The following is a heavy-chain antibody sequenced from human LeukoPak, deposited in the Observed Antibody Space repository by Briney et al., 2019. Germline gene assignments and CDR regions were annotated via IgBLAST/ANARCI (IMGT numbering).Heavy chain of an antibody. CDR3: AGVYDFWSAFDY. Sequence: PGRSLRLSCAASGFTLSSYAMHWVRQAPGKGLEWVAVISYDGSNKYYADSVKGRFTISRDNSKNTLYLQMNSLRAEDTAVYYCAGVYDFWSAFDYWGQGTLVTVSS. V-gene: IGHV3-30-3*01. D-gene: IGHD3-3*01. CDR2: ISYDGSNK. CDR1: GFTLSSYA. J-gene: IGHJ4*02.